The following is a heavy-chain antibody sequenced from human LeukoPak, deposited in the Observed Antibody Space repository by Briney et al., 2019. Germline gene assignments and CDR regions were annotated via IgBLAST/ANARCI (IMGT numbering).Heavy chain of an antibody. Sequence: GGSLRLSCAASGFTFSDYYMSWIRQAPGKGLEWVSYISSSGSTIHYADSVKGRFTISGDNAKNSLYPQMNSLRAEDTAVYYCAREDRYSSGWRSYAFDIWGQGTMVTVSS. CDR2: ISSSGSTI. CDR1: GFTFSDYY. CDR3: AREDRYSSGWRSYAFDI. J-gene: IGHJ3*02. V-gene: IGHV3-11*04. D-gene: IGHD6-19*01.